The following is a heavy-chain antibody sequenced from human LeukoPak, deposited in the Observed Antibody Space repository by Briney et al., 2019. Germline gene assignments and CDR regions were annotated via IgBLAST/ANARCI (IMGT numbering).Heavy chain of an antibody. Sequence: PSETLSLTCTVSGGSISSYYWSWIRQPPGKGLEWIGYIYYSGSTNYNPSLKSRVTISVDTSKNQFSLKLSSVTAADTAVYYCARGCDSSGYYYFDYFDYWGQGTLVAVSS. CDR3: ARGCDSSGYYYFDYFDY. V-gene: IGHV4-59*12. D-gene: IGHD3-22*01. J-gene: IGHJ4*02. CDR1: GGSISSYY. CDR2: IYYSGST.